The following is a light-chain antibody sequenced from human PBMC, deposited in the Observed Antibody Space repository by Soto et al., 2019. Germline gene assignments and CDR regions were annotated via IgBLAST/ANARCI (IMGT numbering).Light chain of an antibody. Sequence: EIVLTQSPGTLSLYPGERATLSCRASQSVSSSFLAWYQQKPGQAPRLLIFGASSRATGIPDRFSGSGSGTDFTLTISRLEPEDFAVYYCQQYGSSGSTFGQGTKVEIK. CDR3: QQYGSSGST. CDR2: GAS. CDR1: QSVSSSF. J-gene: IGKJ1*01. V-gene: IGKV3-20*01.